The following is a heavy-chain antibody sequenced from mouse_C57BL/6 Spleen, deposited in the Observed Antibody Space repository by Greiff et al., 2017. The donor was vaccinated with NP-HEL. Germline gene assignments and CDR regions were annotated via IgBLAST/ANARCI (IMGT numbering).Heavy chain of an antibody. Sequence: VQLQQSGAELVRPGASVKLSCTASGFNIKDDYMHWVKQRPEQGLEWIGWIDPGNGDTEYASKFQGKATITADTSSNTAYLQLSSLTSEDTAVYYCTLSGQNAYWGQGTLVTVSA. D-gene: IGHD3-2*02. CDR3: TLSGQNAY. V-gene: IGHV14-4*01. J-gene: IGHJ3*01. CDR1: GFNIKDDY. CDR2: IDPGNGDT.